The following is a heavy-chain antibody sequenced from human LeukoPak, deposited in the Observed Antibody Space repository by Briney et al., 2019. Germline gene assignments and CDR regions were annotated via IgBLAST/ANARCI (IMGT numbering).Heavy chain of an antibody. J-gene: IGHJ4*02. D-gene: IGHD1-26*01. V-gene: IGHV3-7*01. CDR1: GFTFSRYW. CDR3: ASSGSYRFDY. CDR2: IKHDGGVT. Sequence: PGGSLRLSCVASGFTFSRYWMSWVRQAPGKGLEWVASIKHDGGVTHYADSVKGRFTISRDNAKNSLYLQMNSLRDEDTAVYYCASSGSYRFDYWGQGTLVTVSS.